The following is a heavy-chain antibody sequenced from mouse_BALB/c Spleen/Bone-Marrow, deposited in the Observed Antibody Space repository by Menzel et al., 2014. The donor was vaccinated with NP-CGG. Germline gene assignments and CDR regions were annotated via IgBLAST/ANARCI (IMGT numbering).Heavy chain of an antibody. D-gene: IGHD2-2*01. CDR3: ARSGGYDGISY. J-gene: IGHJ2*02. V-gene: IGHV1-7*01. Sequence: AXLAKPGASVKMSCKASGYTFTSYWMHWVKQRPGKGLEWIGYINPSTGYTEYNQKFKDKATLTADKSSSTAYMQLSSLTSEDSAFYYCARSGGYDGISYWGQGTSLTVSS. CDR1: GYTFTSYW. CDR2: INPSTGYT.